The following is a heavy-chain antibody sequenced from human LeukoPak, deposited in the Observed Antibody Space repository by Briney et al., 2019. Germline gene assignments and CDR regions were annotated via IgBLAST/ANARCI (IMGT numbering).Heavy chain of an antibody. Sequence: GGTLRLSCAASGFSLSSYGMTWVRQAPGKGLEWVAVISYDGSNKYYADSVKGRFTISRDNSKNTLYLQMNSLRAEDTAVYYCAKPIAVAGRVMGLDAFDIWGQGTMVTVSS. CDR3: AKPIAVAGRVMGLDAFDI. V-gene: IGHV3-30*18. D-gene: IGHD6-19*01. CDR1: GFSLSSYG. J-gene: IGHJ3*02. CDR2: ISYDGSNK.